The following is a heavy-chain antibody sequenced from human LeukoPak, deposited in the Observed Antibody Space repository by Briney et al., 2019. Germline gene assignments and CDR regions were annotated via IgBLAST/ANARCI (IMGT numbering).Heavy chain of an antibody. CDR2: IYYSGST. V-gene: IGHV4-31*03. J-gene: IGHJ4*02. CDR3: ARESSGWTKAFDY. D-gene: IGHD6-19*01. CDR1: GGSISSGGYY. Sequence: SETLSLTCTVSGGSISSGGYYWSWIRQHPGKGLEWIGYIYYSGSTYYNPSLKSRVTISVDTSKNQFSLKLSSVTATDTAVYYCARESSGWTKAFDYWGQGTLVTVSS.